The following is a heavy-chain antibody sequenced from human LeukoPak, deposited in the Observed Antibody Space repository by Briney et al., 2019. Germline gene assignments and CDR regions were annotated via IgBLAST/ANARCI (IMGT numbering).Heavy chain of an antibody. CDR1: GFTFDDYA. CDR2: ISWNSGSI. D-gene: IGHD6-13*01. J-gene: IGHJ3*02. Sequence: GGSLRLSCAASGFTFDDYAMHWVRQAPGKGLEWVSGISWNSGSIGYADSVKGRFTISRDNAKNSLYLQMNSLRAVDTALYYCAKDRLRQAAGDDAFDIWGQGTMVTVSS. V-gene: IGHV3-9*01. CDR3: AKDRLRQAAGDDAFDI.